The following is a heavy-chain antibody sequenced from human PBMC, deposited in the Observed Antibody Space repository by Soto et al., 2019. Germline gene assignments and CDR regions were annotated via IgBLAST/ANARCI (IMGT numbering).Heavy chain of an antibody. V-gene: IGHV1-69*13. Sequence: ASVKVSCKASGCTFSSYAISWVRQAPGQGLEWMGGIIPIFGTANYAQKFQGRVTITADESTSTAYMELSSLRSEDTAVYYCAIYDSSGRPRWGQGTLVTVSS. D-gene: IGHD3-22*01. CDR2: IIPIFGTA. J-gene: IGHJ4*02. CDR3: AIYDSSGRPR. CDR1: GCTFSSYA.